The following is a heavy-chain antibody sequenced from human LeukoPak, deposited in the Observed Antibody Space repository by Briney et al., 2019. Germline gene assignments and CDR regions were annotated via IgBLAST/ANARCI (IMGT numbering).Heavy chain of an antibody. V-gene: IGHV1-18*01. Sequence: ASVKVSCKASGYTFTSYGISWVRQAPGQGLEWMGWVSAYNGNTNYAQKLQGRVTMTTDTSTSTAYMELRSLRSDDTAVYYCARVLYYDSSGYYGYWGQGTLVTVSS. CDR1: GYTFTSYG. CDR2: VSAYNGNT. D-gene: IGHD3-22*01. CDR3: ARVLYYDSSGYYGY. J-gene: IGHJ4*02.